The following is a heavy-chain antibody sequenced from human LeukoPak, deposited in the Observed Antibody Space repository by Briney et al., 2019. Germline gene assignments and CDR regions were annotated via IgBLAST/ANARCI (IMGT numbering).Heavy chain of an antibody. D-gene: IGHD3-3*01. J-gene: IGHJ4*02. CDR1: GYTFTTFY. V-gene: IGHV1-46*01. CDR3: AREMEWSQYHVGDY. CDR2: INCSGGRT. Sequence: ASVKVSCKTSGYTFTTFYMHWVRQAPGQGLEWMGMINCSGGRTAYAQRFQGRVTMTRDTSTSTVYMELSSLRSDDTAVYYCAREMEWSQYHVGDYWGQGTLVTVSS.